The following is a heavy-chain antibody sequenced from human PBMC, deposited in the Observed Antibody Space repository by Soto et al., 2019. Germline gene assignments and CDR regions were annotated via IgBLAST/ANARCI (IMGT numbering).Heavy chain of an antibody. Sequence: SETLSLTCAVSGGSISSGGYSWSWIRQPPGKGLEWIGYIYHSGSTYYNPSLKSRVTISVDRSKNQFSLKLSSVTAADTAVYYSERGQLGDGSHSWGQATLVTVSS. CDR3: ERGQLGDGSHS. CDR1: GGSISSGGYS. D-gene: IGHD3-16*01. CDR2: IYHSGST. J-gene: IGHJ4*02. V-gene: IGHV4-30-2*01.